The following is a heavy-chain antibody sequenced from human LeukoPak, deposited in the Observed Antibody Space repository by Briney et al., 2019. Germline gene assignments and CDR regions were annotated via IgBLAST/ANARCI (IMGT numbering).Heavy chain of an antibody. D-gene: IGHD3-3*01. CDR1: GFTFSSYG. V-gene: IGHV3-30*02. CDR2: IRYDGSTK. CDR3: AKDQSGTYYIDY. J-gene: IGHJ4*02. Sequence: GGSLRLSCAASGFTFSSYGMHWVRQAPGKGLEWVAFIRYDGSTKSYADSVKGRFTISRDNSKNTVFLQMNSLRAEDTAMYYCAKDQSGTYYIDYWGQGTLVTVSS.